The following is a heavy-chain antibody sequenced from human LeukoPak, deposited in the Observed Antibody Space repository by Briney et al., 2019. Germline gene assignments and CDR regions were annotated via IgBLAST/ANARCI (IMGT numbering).Heavy chain of an antibody. CDR3: GRDTFGDTAMDLLDY. CDR2: ISTSGGTM. Sequence: GGSLRLSCAASGFTFSSYEMNWVRQAPGKGLEWVSYISTSGGTMFYADSVRGRFTISRDNARNSLYLQMNSLRVEETALYYCGRDTFGDTAMDLLDYWGEGTLVSVSS. D-gene: IGHD5-18*01. CDR1: GFTFSSYE. J-gene: IGHJ4*02. V-gene: IGHV3-48*03.